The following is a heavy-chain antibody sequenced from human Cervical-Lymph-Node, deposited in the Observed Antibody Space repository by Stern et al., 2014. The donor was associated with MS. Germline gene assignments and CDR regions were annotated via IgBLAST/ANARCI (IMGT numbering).Heavy chain of an antibody. CDR3: ASAHPATRRGYKGMNV. V-gene: IGHV1-69*01. J-gene: IGHJ6*02. Sequence: QMQLVQSGSEVRKPGSSVNVTCKASGGTFRSFAVNWVRQAPGQGLEWVGGIIPVFGTPTYAQKFQGRITVISDESTNTVYLVLSRLTSDDTATYFCASAHPATRRGYKGMNVWGQGTTIAVSS. CDR2: IIPVFGTP. D-gene: IGHD2-2*01. CDR1: GGTFRSFA.